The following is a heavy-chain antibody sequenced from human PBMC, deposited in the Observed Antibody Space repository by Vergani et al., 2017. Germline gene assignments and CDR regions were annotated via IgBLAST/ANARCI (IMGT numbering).Heavy chain of an antibody. Sequence: EVQLVESGGGLVQPGGSLRLSCAASGFTFSSYSMNWVRQAPGKGLEWVSYISSSSSTIYYADSVKGRFIISRDNAKNSLYLQMNSLRADDTAVYYCARVGITMIVVDFDYWGQGTLVTVSS. CDR2: ISSSSSTI. V-gene: IGHV3-48*04. J-gene: IGHJ4*02. CDR1: GFTFSSYS. CDR3: ARVGITMIVVDFDY. D-gene: IGHD3-22*01.